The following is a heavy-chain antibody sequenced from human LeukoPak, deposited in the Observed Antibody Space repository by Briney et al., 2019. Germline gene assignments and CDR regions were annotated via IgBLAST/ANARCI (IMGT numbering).Heavy chain of an antibody. CDR2: ISWNGGSI. CDR3: TKDARVKTTVQSNYFDY. D-gene: IGHD4-17*01. Sequence: GGSLRLSCAASGFNFDDYAMHWLRQPPGKGLEWVSGISWNGGSIGYADSVKGRFTISRDNAKNSLYLQMYGLRAEDTAFYYWTKDARVKTTVQSNYFDYWGQGTLLTVSS. V-gene: IGHV3-9*01. CDR1: GFNFDDYA. J-gene: IGHJ4*02.